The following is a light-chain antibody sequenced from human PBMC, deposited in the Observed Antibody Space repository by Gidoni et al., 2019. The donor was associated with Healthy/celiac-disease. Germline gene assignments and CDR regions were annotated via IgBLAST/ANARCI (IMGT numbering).Light chain of an antibody. CDR1: QSVSSY. CDR3: QQRSNWPP. Sequence: VLTQSPATLSLSPGERATLSCRASQSVSSYLAWYQQKPGQAPRLLIYDASNRATGIPARFSGSGSGTDFTLNISSLEPEDFAVYYCQQRSNWPPFGQGTKVEIK. CDR2: DAS. J-gene: IGKJ1*01. V-gene: IGKV3-11*01.